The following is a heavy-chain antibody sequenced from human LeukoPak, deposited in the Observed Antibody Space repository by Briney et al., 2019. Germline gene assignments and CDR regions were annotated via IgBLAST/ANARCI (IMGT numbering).Heavy chain of an antibody. Sequence: GGSLRLSCSASGFTFRNYAMSWVRQAPGKGLEWVSYISYSGSTTSYADSVKGRFTISRDNAKNSLYLQMNSLRAEDTAVCYCARAGPPAFDPWGQGTLVTVSS. CDR2: ISYSGSTT. CDR1: GFTFRNYA. CDR3: ARAGPPAFDP. V-gene: IGHV3-48*03. J-gene: IGHJ5*02.